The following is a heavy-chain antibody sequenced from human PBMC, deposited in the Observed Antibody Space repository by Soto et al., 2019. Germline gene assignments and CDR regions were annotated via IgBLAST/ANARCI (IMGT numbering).Heavy chain of an antibody. CDR3: ARQVAAAGLYYFDY. CDR1: GGSISSSSYY. J-gene: IGHJ4*02. CDR2: IYYSGST. Sequence: SETLCLTCTVSGGSISSSSYYWGWIRQPPGKGLEWIGSIYYSGSTYYNPSLKSRVTISVDTSKNQFSLKLSSVTAADTAVYYCARQVAAAGLYYFDYWGQGTLVTVSS. D-gene: IGHD6-13*01. V-gene: IGHV4-39*01.